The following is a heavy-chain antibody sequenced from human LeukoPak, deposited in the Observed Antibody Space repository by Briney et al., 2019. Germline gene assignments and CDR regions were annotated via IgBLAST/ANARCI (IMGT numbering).Heavy chain of an antibody. D-gene: IGHD2/OR15-2a*01. CDR3: ARDVRVDF. CDR1: GFTFSSYA. J-gene: IGHJ4*02. V-gene: IGHV3-21*01. Sequence: GGSLRLSCGASGFTFSSYAMSWVRQAPGKGLEWVSSISSSSSFIYYADSVKGRFTISRDNAKNSLSLQMNTLRAEDTAVYYCARDVRVDFWGQGTLVTVSS. CDR2: ISSSSSFI.